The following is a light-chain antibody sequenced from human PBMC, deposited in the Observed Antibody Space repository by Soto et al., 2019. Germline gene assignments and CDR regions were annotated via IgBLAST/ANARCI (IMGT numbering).Light chain of an antibody. J-gene: IGKJ1*01. V-gene: IGKV3-20*01. Sequence: EIVLTQSPGTPSLSPGERATLSCRASPSVSSSYLAWYQQKPGPAPRLLSYGASSRATGIPDRFSGSGSGTDFTLTISRLEPEDFAVYYCKQYGSSRTCGQGTKVDIK. CDR2: GAS. CDR1: PSVSSSY. CDR3: KQYGSSRT.